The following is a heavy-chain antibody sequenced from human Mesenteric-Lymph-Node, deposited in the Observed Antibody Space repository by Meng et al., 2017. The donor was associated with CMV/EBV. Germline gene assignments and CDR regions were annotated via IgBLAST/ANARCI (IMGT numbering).Heavy chain of an antibody. J-gene: IGHJ6*02. V-gene: IGHV3-64*02. CDR3: AKEHYNNYGSGDYGMDV. D-gene: IGHD4-11*01. CDR2: IGSNEGST. CDR1: EFTFSQLT. Sequence: GESLKISCAASEFTFSQLTMYWVRQAPGKGLEYVSSIGSNEGSTNYADSVKGRFTISRDNSKNTLLLQMYSLTAEDTATYYCAKEHYNNYGSGDYGMDVWGQGTTVTVSS.